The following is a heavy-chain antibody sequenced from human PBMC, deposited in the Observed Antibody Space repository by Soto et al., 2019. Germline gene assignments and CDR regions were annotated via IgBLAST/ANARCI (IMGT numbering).Heavy chain of an antibody. CDR3: ARTYCSSTSCYANYYYGMEV. Sequence: PGGSLRRSCAASGFTFSSYSMNCVRQAAWKGLEWLSSISSSSGCIYYADSVKGRFTISRDNAKNSLYLQMNSLRAEDTAVYDCARTYCSSTSCYANYYYGMEVWGKGTMVTASS. CDR2: ISSSSGCI. V-gene: IGHV3-21*01. J-gene: IGHJ6*04. D-gene: IGHD2-2*01. CDR1: GFTFSSYS.